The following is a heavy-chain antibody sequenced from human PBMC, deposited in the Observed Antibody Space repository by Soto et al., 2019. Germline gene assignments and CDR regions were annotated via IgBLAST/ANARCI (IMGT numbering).Heavy chain of an antibody. D-gene: IGHD3-22*01. V-gene: IGHV1-69*01. J-gene: IGHJ4*02. CDR2: IIPIFGTA. CDR1: GGTFSRHA. CDR3: ARGWGYDSNDYYYAY. Sequence: QVQLVQSGAEVRKPGSSVKVSCKASGGTFSRHAISWVRQAPGQGLEWMGGIIPIFGTANHAQKFQGRVTIISDDSTSTVSRELSSLRSEDTAMYYCARGWGYDSNDYYYAYWGQGTLVIVSS.